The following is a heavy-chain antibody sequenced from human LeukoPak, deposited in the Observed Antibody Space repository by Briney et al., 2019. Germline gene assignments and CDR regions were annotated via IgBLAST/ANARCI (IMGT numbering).Heavy chain of an antibody. CDR1: GFTFSSYG. CDR3: AKRQIYYGDYSNWFGP. V-gene: IGHV3-30*02. Sequence: AGGSLRLSCAASGFTFSSYGMHWVRQAPGKGLEWVAFIRYDGSNKYYADSVKGRFTISRDNSKNTLYLQMNSLRAEDTAVYYCAKRQIYYGDYSNWFGPWGQGTLVTVSS. CDR2: IRYDGSNK. D-gene: IGHD4-17*01. J-gene: IGHJ5*02.